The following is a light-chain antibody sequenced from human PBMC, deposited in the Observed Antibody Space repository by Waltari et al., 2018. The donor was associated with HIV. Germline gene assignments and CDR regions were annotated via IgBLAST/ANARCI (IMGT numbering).Light chain of an antibody. CDR3: CSYAGSSTLL. J-gene: IGLJ3*02. V-gene: IGLV2-23*02. Sequence: QSALTQPASVSGSPGQSITISCTGARSDVGGYTSVSWYQHHPGKAPKLMLYDVSERPSGVSNRFSGSKSGNTASLTISGLQAEDEADYYCCSYAGSSTLLFGGGTKVTVL. CDR2: DVS. CDR1: RSDVGGYTS.